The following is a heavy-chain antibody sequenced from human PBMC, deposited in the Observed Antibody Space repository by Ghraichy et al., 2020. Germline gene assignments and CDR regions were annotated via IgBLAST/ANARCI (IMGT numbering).Heavy chain of an antibody. CDR2: IYTSGST. CDR1: GGSISSYY. V-gene: IGHV4-4*09. J-gene: IGHJ5*02. Sequence: SETLSLTCTVSGGSISSYYWSWIRQPPGKGLEWIGYIYTSGSTNYNPSLKSRVTISVDTSKNQFSLKLSSVTAADTAVYYCARLGIFGDWFDPWGQGTLVTVAS. D-gene: IGHD3-3*01. CDR3: ARLGIFGDWFDP.